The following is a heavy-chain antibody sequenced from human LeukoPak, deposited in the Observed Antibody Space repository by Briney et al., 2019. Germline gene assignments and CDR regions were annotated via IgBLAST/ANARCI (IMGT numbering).Heavy chain of an antibody. V-gene: IGHV4-39*01. CDR3: ARLHCSSTNCYGDAFDI. CDR2: IYYSGST. J-gene: IGHJ3*02. Sequence: SETLSLTCTVSGGSISSSSNYWGWIRQPPGKGLEWIGNIYYSGSTYYNPSLKSRVTISVDTSKNQFSLNLISVTAADTAVYYCARLHCSSTNCYGDAFDIWGQGTMVTVSS. CDR1: GGSISSSSNY. D-gene: IGHD2-2*01.